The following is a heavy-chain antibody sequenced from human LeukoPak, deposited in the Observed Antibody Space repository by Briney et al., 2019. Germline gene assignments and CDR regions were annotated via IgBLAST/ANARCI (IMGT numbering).Heavy chain of an antibody. D-gene: IGHD3-16*01. J-gene: IGHJ3*02. V-gene: IGHV1-8*01. CDR2: MNPNSGNT. CDR1: GYTFTSYD. CDR3: ASGYEMIDAFDI. Sequence: ASVKVSCKASGYTFTSYDINWVRQAAGQGLEWMGWMNPNSGNTGYAQKFQGRVTMTRNTSISTAYMALSSMRSEDTAVYYCASGYEMIDAFDIWGQGTMVTVSS.